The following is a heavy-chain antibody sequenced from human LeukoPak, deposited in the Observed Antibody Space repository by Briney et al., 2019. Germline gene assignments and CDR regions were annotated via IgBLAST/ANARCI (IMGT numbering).Heavy chain of an antibody. D-gene: IGHD3-9*01. J-gene: IGHJ5*02. V-gene: IGHV4-61*02. CDR1: GYSISNGYY. CDR2: IYTSGST. Sequence: SETLSLTCTVSGYSISNGYYWGWIRQPAGKGLEWIGRIYTSGSTNYNPSLKSRVTISVDTSKNQFSLKLSSVTAADTAVYYCARAHYDILTGYYTWWGNWFDPWGQGTLVTVSS. CDR3: ARAHYDILTGYYTWWGNWFDP.